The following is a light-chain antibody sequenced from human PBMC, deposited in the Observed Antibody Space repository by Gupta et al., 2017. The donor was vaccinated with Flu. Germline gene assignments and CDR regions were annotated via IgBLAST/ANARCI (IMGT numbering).Light chain of an antibody. V-gene: IGKV4-1*01. CDR3: QQYYATPWT. Sequence: GKSSQNVLYISNNKNYLAWYQQKPGQPPKLLISWASTRESGVPDRFSGSGSGTDFTLTISSLQAEDVAVYFCQQYYATPWTFGQGTSVEIK. CDR2: WAS. CDR1: QNVLYISNNKNY. J-gene: IGKJ1*01.